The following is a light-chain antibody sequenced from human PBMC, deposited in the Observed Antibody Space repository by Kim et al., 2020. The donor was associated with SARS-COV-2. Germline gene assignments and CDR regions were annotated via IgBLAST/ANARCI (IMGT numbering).Light chain of an antibody. V-gene: IGLV1-40*01. CDR2: GDT. CDR1: RSNSGAGYE. CDR3: QSYDRTVV. J-gene: IGLJ2*01. Sequence: APGGRGTISCSGGRSNSGAGYEGHWYQQIPGTAPKLRIYGDTNGPSGVSDRFSGSKAGTSASLAITGLQAEDEADYYCQSYDRTVVFGGGTQLTVL.